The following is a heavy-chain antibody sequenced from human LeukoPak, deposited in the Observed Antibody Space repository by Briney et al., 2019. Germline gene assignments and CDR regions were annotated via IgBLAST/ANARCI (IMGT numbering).Heavy chain of an antibody. CDR1: GFTFSSYA. D-gene: IGHD3-22*01. J-gene: IGHJ4*02. CDR3: ARLGSSGYLDY. V-gene: IGHV3-30-3*01. CDR2: ISYDGSNK. Sequence: GRSLRLSCAASGFTFSSYAMHRVRQAPGKGLEWVAVISYDGSNKYYADSVKGRFTISRDNSKNTLYLQMNSLRAEDTAVYYCARLGSSGYLDYWGQGTLVTVSS.